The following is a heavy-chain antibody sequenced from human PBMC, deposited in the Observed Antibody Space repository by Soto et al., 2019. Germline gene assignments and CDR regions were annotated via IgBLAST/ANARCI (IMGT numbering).Heavy chain of an antibody. Sequence: PXVSLRLWCAASGFTFSSYGMHWVRQAAGKGLEWVAVISYDGSNKYYADSVKGRFTISRDNSKNTLYLQMNSLRAEDTAVYYCAKEGTGYSSGWYGHWGQGTLVTVSS. J-gene: IGHJ5*02. CDR2: ISYDGSNK. V-gene: IGHV3-30*18. CDR1: GFTFSSYG. D-gene: IGHD6-19*01. CDR3: AKEGTGYSSGWYGH.